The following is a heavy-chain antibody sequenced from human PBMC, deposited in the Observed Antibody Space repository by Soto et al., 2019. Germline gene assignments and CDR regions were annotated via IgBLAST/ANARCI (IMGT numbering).Heavy chain of an antibody. D-gene: IGHD6-19*01. CDR2: INHSGST. V-gene: IGHV4-34*01. CDR1: GGSFSGYY. Sequence: ETLSLTCAVYGGSFSGYYWSWIRQPPGKGLEWIGEINHSGSTNYNPSLKRRVTISVDTSKNQFSLKLSSVTAADTAVYYCARSHRQWLVRWFDPWGQGTLVTVSS. J-gene: IGHJ5*02. CDR3: ARSHRQWLVRWFDP.